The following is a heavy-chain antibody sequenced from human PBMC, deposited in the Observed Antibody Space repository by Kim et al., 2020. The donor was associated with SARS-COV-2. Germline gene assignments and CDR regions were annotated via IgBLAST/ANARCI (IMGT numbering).Heavy chain of an antibody. V-gene: IGHV3-7*05. Sequence: GGSLRLSCAASEFSLSSYWMDWVRQAPGKGLEWVANIKQDGSEIYYVDSVKGRFTISRDNAKNSLFLQMNSLRAEDTAVYYCAREGAPWAFDNWGQGTMVTVSS. CDR3: AREGAPWAFDN. CDR1: EFSLSSYW. J-gene: IGHJ3*02. CDR2: IKQDGSEI.